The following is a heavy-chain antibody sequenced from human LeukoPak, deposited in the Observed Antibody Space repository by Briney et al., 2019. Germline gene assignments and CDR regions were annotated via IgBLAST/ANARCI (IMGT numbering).Heavy chain of an antibody. D-gene: IGHD5/OR15-5a*01. CDR1: GFTFSSYA. CDR2: ISGSGGST. CDR3: AKRRLYSVSYLEDY. Sequence: GGSLRLSCAASGFTFSSYAMSWVRQAPGKGLEWVSAISGSGGSTYYADTVKGRFTISRDNSKNTLYLQMNSLRAEATAVYYCAKRRLYSVSYLEDYWGQRTLVTVSS. J-gene: IGHJ4*02. V-gene: IGHV3-23*01.